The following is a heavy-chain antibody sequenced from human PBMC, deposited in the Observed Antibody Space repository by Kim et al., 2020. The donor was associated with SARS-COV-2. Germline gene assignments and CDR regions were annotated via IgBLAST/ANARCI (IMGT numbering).Heavy chain of an antibody. CDR2: ISYDGSNK. Sequence: GGSLRLSCAASGFTFSSYAMHWVRQAPGKGLEWVAVISYDGSNKYYADSVKGRFTISRDNSKNTLYLQMNSLRAEDTAVYYCARFSTQSTVVTPHPWGQG. J-gene: IGHJ5*02. CDR3: ARFSTQSTVVTPHP. CDR1: GFTFSSYA. D-gene: IGHD4-17*01. V-gene: IGHV3-30-3*01.